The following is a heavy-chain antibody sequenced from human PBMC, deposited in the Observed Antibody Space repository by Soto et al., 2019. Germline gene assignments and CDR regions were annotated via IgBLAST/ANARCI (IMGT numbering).Heavy chain of an antibody. J-gene: IGHJ3*02. Sequence: PGESLKISCQGSGYSFTSYWIGWVRQMPGKGLEWMGIIYPGDSDTRYSPSFQGQVTISADKSISTAYLQWSSLKASDTAMYYCARPPVAGTADYAFDIWGQGTMVTVSS. CDR2: IYPGDSDT. CDR1: GYSFTSYW. CDR3: ARPPVAGTADYAFDI. D-gene: IGHD6-19*01. V-gene: IGHV5-51*01.